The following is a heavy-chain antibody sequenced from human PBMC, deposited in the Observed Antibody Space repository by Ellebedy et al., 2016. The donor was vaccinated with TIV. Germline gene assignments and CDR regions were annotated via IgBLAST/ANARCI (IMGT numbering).Heavy chain of an antibody. CDR1: GFTVSSNY. Sequence: GESLKISXAASGFTVSSNYMSWVRQAPGKGLEWVSVIYSGGSTYYADSVKGRFTISRDNAKNSLYLQMNSLRAEDTAVYYCARETIAVAGTVDYWGQGTLVTVSS. D-gene: IGHD6-19*01. V-gene: IGHV3-53*01. CDR3: ARETIAVAGTVDY. CDR2: IYSGGST. J-gene: IGHJ4*02.